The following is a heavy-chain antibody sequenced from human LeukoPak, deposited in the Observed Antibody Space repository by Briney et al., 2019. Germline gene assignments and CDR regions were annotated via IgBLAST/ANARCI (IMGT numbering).Heavy chain of an antibody. Sequence: PGGSLRLSCETSGFSFSTYWMSWVRQAPGKGLEWVANIRQDGSEKYYADSVKGRFTISRDIAKQSVFLQMNSLRAEDTALYYCARLSAMVRGPEDIFYFEYWGLGTPVTVSS. V-gene: IGHV3-7*01. J-gene: IGHJ4*02. CDR2: IRQDGSEK. D-gene: IGHD3-10*01. CDR3: ARLSAMVRGPEDIFYFEY. CDR1: GFSFSTYW.